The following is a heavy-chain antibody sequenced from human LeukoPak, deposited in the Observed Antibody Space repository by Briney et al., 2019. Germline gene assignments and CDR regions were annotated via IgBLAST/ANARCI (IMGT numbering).Heavy chain of an antibody. CDR2: ISISGSDT. D-gene: IGHD5-24*01. J-gene: IGHJ4*02. V-gene: IGHV3-11*01. CDR1: EFIFSHFA. Sequence: GGSLRLSCAASEFIFSHFAMGWVRQAPGKGLDWLSYISISGSDTFYADSVSGRFTISRDNAKNSLFLQMNSLRVEDTAVYYCARGNNTFEMATLALDHWGQGALVTVSS. CDR3: ARGNNTFEMATLALDH.